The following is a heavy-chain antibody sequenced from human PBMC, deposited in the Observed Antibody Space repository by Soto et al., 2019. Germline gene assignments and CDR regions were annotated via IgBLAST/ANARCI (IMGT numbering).Heavy chain of an antibody. CDR3: ARDGPSPIIEFDY. Sequence: GAVNVSFKSSGCTFASYMYWVRQAPGQGVEWVGWINLDSGVTKSAQKFQDRVSMTRDTSISTAYMELSRLRSDDTAVYYCARDGPSPIIEFDYWGQGTLVTVSS. CDR1: GCTFASY. J-gene: IGHJ4*02. CDR2: INLDSGVT. V-gene: IGHV1-2*02.